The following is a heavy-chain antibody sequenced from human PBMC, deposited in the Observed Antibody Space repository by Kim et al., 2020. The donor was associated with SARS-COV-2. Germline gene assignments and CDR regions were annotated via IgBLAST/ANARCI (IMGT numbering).Heavy chain of an antibody. Sequence: GGSLRLSCTGSGFTFSSYAMSWIRQAPGKGLEWVSAISGTGDSTYYGDSVKGRFAISRDNPKNTLFLQMNSLSSEDTAIYYCVRDRTIIIEPTARPRDSNGFDPWGQGALVAVSS. D-gene: IGHD3-10*01. CDR1: GFTFSSYA. J-gene: IGHJ5*02. CDR2: ISGTGDST. CDR3: VRDRTIIIEPTARPRDSNGFDP. V-gene: IGHV3-23*01.